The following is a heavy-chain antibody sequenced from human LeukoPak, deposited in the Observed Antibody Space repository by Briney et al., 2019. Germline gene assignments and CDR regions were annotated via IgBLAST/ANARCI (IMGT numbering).Heavy chain of an antibody. CDR3: ARGGYISGWYIGY. J-gene: IGHJ4*02. D-gene: IGHD6-19*01. Sequence: SETLSLTCTVSGGSISSSSYYWGWIRQPPGKGLEWIGSIYCSGSTYYNPSLKSRVTISVDTSKNQFSLKLSSVTAADTAVYYCARGGYISGWYIGYWGQGNLVTVSS. CDR1: GGSISSSSYY. CDR2: IYCSGST. V-gene: IGHV4-39*07.